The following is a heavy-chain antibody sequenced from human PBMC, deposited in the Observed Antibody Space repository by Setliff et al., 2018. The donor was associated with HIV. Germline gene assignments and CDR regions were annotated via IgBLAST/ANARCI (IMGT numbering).Heavy chain of an antibody. CDR3: ATKAMIRGKPFDH. J-gene: IGHJ4*02. D-gene: IGHD3-10*01. CDR1: GGSSSGYY. Sequence: SSPLSLPCAVSGGSSSGYYWSWLRQPPKRGLEWIGEINHSGKSNFNPSLKSRLNISVDTSKNQFSLKLNSLTAADTAVYFRATKAMIRGKPFDHWGQGMLVTVSS. CDR2: INHSGKS. V-gene: IGHV4-34*01.